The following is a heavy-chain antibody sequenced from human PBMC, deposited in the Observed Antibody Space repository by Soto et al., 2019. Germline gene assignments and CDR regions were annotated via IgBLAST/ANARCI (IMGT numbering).Heavy chain of an antibody. Sequence: GASVKVSCKASGYTFTSYGISWARQAPGQGLEWIGWISAYNGNTNYAQKLQGRVTMTTDTSTSTAYMELRSLRSDDTAVYYCARDQYSSRTRPPTSHYWGQGTLVTVSS. CDR3: ARDQYSSRTRPPTSHY. CDR2: ISAYNGNT. D-gene: IGHD6-13*01. CDR1: GYTFTSYG. V-gene: IGHV1-18*04. J-gene: IGHJ4*02.